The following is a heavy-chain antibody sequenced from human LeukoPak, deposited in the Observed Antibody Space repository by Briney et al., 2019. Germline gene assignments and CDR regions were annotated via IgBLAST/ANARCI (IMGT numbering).Heavy chain of an antibody. V-gene: IGHV3-33*01. CDR1: GFTFSSYG. CDR3: ARLRNDAFDI. D-gene: IGHD1-14*01. J-gene: IGHJ3*02. CDR2: IWYDGSNK. Sequence: GGSLRLSCAASGFTFSSYGMHWVRRAPGKGLEWVAVIWYDGSNKYYVDSVKGRFTISRDNSKSTLYLQMNSPRAEDTAVYYCARLRNDAFDIWGQGTVVTVSS.